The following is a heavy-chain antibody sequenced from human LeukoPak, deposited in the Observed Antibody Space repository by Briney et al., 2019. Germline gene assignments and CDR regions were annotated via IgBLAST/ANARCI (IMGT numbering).Heavy chain of an antibody. CDR1: GITLSNYG. V-gene: IGHV3-23*01. CDR3: AKRGVVIRAILVGFHKEAYYFDS. J-gene: IGHJ4*02. D-gene: IGHD2-21*01. Sequence: GGSLRLSCAVSGITLSNYGMSRVRQAPGKGLEWVAGISGSGGSTYYADSVKGRFAISRDNPKNTLYLQMNSLRAEDTAVYFCAKRGVVIRAILVGFHKEAYYFDSWGQGALVTVSS. CDR2: ISGSGGST.